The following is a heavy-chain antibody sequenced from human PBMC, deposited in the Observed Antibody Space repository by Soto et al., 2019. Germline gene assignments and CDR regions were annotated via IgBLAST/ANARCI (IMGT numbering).Heavy chain of an antibody. CDR3: AAVGYCGSTSCYTTCYYDGMDY. D-gene: IGHD2-2*02. CDR2: FDPGDGET. CDR1: RCTLIELS. Sequence: RASVPVSCKDSRCTLIELSIHWVRQAPGKGLEWMGGFDPGDGETIYAQKFHCRITMTKDTTTDAAYMEQRNMRSEGTAVYYCAAVGYCGSTSCYTTCYYDGMDYWGQGTTVTVSS. J-gene: IGHJ6*02. V-gene: IGHV1-24*01.